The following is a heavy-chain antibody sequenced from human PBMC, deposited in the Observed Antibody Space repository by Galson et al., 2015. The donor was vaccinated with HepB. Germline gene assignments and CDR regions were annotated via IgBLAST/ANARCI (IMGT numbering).Heavy chain of an antibody. Sequence: SLRLSCAASGFTFSNYWMSWVRQAPGKGLEWVANIAEGGSDKYYVDSVKGRFSISRDNGKISLFLQMNSLRAEDTAVYYCARHKVNTAAREYWGQGTLVTVSS. CDR2: IAEGGSDK. CDR3: ARHKVNTAAREY. V-gene: IGHV3-7*01. CDR1: GFTFSNYW. D-gene: IGHD5-18*01. J-gene: IGHJ4*02.